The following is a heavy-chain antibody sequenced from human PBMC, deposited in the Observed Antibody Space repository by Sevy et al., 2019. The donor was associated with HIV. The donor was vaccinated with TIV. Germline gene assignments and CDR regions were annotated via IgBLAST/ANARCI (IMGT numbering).Heavy chain of an antibody. CDR1: GFTFSNAW. CDR3: TTEDHTAMVTGAFDY. V-gene: IGHV3-15*01. J-gene: IGHJ4*02. Sequence: GGSLRLSCAASGFTFSNAWMSWVRRAPGKGLEWVGRIKSKTDGGTTDYAAPVKGRFTISRDDSKNTLYLQMNSLKTEDTVVYYCTTEDHTAMVTGAFDYWGQGTLVTVSS. D-gene: IGHD5-18*01. CDR2: IKSKTDGGTT.